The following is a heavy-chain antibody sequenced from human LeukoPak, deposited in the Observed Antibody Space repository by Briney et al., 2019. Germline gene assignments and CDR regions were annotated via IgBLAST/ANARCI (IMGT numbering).Heavy chain of an antibody. D-gene: IGHD6-13*01. CDR3: ARILAAAGTFDY. CDR2: IYHSGST. Sequence: ASETLSLTCTVSGGSISSSSYYWGWIRQPPGKGLEWIGSIYHSGSTYYNPSLKSRVTISVDTSKNQFSLKLSSVTAADTAVYYCARILAAAGTFDYWGQGTLVTVSS. J-gene: IGHJ4*02. V-gene: IGHV4-39*07. CDR1: GGSISSSSYY.